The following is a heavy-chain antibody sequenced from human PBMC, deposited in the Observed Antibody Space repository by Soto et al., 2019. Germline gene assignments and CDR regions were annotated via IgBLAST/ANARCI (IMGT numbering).Heavy chain of an antibody. V-gene: IGHV3-30*04. CDR1: GGTCSTYT. CDR3: ATTPGGAAY. CDR2: ISYNGKYE. Sequence: GGSLRLSCAASGGTCSTYTMHWVRQAPGKGLEWVADISYNGKYEYYADSVEGRFTISRDNSKSTLYLQMNSLTPEDTAVYYCATTPGGAAYWGQGTLVTVSS. D-gene: IGHD2-15*01. J-gene: IGHJ4*02.